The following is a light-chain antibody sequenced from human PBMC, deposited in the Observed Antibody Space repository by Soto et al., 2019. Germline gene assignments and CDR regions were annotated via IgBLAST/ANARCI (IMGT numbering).Light chain of an antibody. CDR3: QQYNSRPET. CDR2: GAS. Sequence: EIVMTQSPATLSVSPGERATLSCRASQSVSSNLAWYQQKPGQAPRLLIYGASTRATGIPARFSGSGSGTEFTLTISSLQSEDFAVYYCQQYNSRPETFGQGTKVEIK. CDR1: QSVSSN. J-gene: IGKJ1*01. V-gene: IGKV3-15*01.